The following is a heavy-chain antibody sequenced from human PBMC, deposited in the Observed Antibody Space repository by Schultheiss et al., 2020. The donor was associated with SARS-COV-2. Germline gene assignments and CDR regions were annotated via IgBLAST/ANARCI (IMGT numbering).Heavy chain of an antibody. Sequence: GGSLRLSCAASGFTFSSYGMHWVRQAPGKGLEWVAVISYDGSNKYYADSVKGRFTISRDNSKNSLYLQMNSLRAEDTAVYYCARDDYVWGSYRYAGANWFDPWGQGTLVTVSS. CDR1: GFTFSSYG. CDR3: ARDDYVWGSYRYAGANWFDP. V-gene: IGHV3-30*03. D-gene: IGHD3-16*02. J-gene: IGHJ5*02. CDR2: ISYDGSNK.